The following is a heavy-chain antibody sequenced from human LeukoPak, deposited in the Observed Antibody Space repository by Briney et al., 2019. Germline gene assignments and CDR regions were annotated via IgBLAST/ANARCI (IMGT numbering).Heavy chain of an antibody. CDR2: ISSSSSYI. V-gene: IGHV3-21*01. CDR3: ARDRSGYDVRFDY. CDR1: GFTFSSYS. D-gene: IGHD3-3*01. J-gene: IGHJ4*02. Sequence: GGSLRLSCAASGFTFSSYSMNWVRQAPGKGLEWVSSISSSSSYIYYADSVKGRFTISRDNAKNSLYLQMNSLRAEDTAVYYCARDRSGYDVRFDYWGQGTLGTVSS.